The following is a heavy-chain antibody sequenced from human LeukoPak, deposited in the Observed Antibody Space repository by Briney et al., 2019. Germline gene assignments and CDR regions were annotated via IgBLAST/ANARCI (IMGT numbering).Heavy chain of an antibody. CDR1: GFTFSSYG. CDR3: AKESWSYLDY. D-gene: IGHD1-1*01. J-gene: IGHJ4*02. V-gene: IGHV3-30*02. CDR2: IRYDGTNK. Sequence: PGGSLRLSCAASGFTFSSYGMSWVRQAPGKGLEWVTFIRYDGTNKYYADSVKGRFTISRDNSTNTLYLQMNSLRAEDTAVYYCAKESWSYLDYWGQGTLVTVSS.